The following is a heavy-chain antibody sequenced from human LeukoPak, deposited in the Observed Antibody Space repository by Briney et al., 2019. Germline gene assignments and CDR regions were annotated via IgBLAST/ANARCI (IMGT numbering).Heavy chain of an antibody. CDR3: ARDGPYCSGGSCYSR. CDR1: GFTFSSYG. CDR2: ISSSSSTI. J-gene: IGHJ4*02. V-gene: IGHV3-48*01. Sequence: GGSLRLSCAASGFTFSSYGMTWVRQAPGKGLEWVSYISSSSSTIYYADSVKGRFTISRDNAKNSLYLQLNSLRAEDTAVYYCARDGPYCSGGSCYSRWGQGTLVTVSS. D-gene: IGHD2-15*01.